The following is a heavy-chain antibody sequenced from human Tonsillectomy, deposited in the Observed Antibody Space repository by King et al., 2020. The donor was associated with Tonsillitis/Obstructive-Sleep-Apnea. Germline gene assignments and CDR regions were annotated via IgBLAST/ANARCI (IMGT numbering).Heavy chain of an antibody. CDR2: ISSNSFYI. V-gene: IGHV3-21*01. Sequence: VQLVESGGGLVKPGGSLRLSCAGSGFIFGSYTMNWVRQAPGKGLEWVSSISSNSFYIYYADSMKGRFTISRDNAKNSLLLQMSSLRAEDTALYYCVRDGHSNTFWGQGTMVTVSS. CDR3: VRDGHSNTF. J-gene: IGHJ4*02. D-gene: IGHD6-13*01. CDR1: GFIFGSYT.